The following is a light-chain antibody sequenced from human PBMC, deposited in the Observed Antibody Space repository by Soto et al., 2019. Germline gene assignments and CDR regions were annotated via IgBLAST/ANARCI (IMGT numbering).Light chain of an antibody. CDR1: QSVSSN. V-gene: IGKV3-15*01. CDR2: GAS. J-gene: IGKJ1*01. Sequence: EIVMTQSPATLSVSPGERSTLSCMASQSVSSNLAWYQQKPGQAPRLLXYGASTRATGIPDRFSGSGSGTEFSLTISSLKYEDFAVYYCQQYNNWPRTFGQGTK. CDR3: QQYNNWPRT.